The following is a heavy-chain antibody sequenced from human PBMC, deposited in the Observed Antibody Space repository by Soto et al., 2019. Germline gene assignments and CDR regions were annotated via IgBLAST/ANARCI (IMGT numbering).Heavy chain of an antibody. V-gene: IGHV1-46*03. CDR2: INPSGTWT. CDR3: TGEIGVTKCLVS. D-gene: IGHD3-22*01. J-gene: IGHJ4*02. Sequence: QVQLVQSGAEVKNPGASVKLSCKASEYTFSTYHAHWVRQAPGQGLEWMGVINPSGTWTLYTQKFQGRVITTRDRLTNTVYMEMYSLTSEDTAVYYCTGEIGVTKCLVSWCQGTLVFVSS. CDR1: EYTFSTYH.